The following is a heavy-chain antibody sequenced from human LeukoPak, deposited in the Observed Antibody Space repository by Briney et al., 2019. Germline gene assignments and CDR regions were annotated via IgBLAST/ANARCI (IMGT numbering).Heavy chain of an antibody. CDR2: IYYSGST. D-gene: IGHD2-21*02. Sequence: SETLSLTCAVYGGSFSGYYWSWIRQPPGKGLEWIGYIYYSGSTNYNPSLKSRVTISVDTSKNQFSLKLSSVTAADTAVYYCARDRSAYCGGDCYVEDSYNWFDPWGQGTLVTVSS. J-gene: IGHJ5*02. CDR1: GGSFSGYY. CDR3: ARDRSAYCGGDCYVEDSYNWFDP. V-gene: IGHV4-59*01.